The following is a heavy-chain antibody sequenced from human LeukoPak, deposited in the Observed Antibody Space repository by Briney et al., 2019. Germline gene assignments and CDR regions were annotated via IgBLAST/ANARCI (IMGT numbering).Heavy chain of an antibody. D-gene: IGHD3-22*01. CDR3: AKDPYDSYCGY. V-gene: IGHV3-23*01. CDR2: ISGSGGST. J-gene: IGHJ4*02. CDR1: GFTFDDYA. Sequence: GGSLRLSCAASGFTFDDYAMHWVRQAPGKGLGWVSAISGSGGSTYYADSVKGRFTISRENSKNTLYLQMSSLRAEDTAVYYCAKDPYDSYCGYWGQGTLVSVSS.